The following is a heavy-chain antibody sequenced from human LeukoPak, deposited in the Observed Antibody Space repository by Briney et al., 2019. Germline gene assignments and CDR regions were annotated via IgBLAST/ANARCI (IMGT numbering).Heavy chain of an antibody. CDR1: GFTFSSYW. V-gene: IGHV3-74*01. CDR3: ARGATDAFDI. Sequence: GGSLRLSCAASGFTFSSYWMHWVRQAPGKGLVWVSLINSDGSSTSYADSVKGRFTISRDNAKNTLYLHMNSLRAEDTAVFYCARGATDAFDIWGQGTMVTVSS. D-gene: IGHD2-15*01. CDR2: INSDGSST. J-gene: IGHJ3*02.